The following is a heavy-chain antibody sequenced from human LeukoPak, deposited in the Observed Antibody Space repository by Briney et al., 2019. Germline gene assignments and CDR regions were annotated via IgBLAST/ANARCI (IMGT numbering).Heavy chain of an antibody. D-gene: IGHD1-20*01. Sequence: SETLSLTCSFSVGSLSSHDWSGSWIRQTPKGGLEWIGYTYHFGTTNYNPSLKSRVTISVDTSKNEFSLRLSFVTAADTAPYYCTRGHYYWNVAYDSWGQGIAVTVSS. V-gene: IGHV4-59*11. CDR1: VGSLSSHD. CDR2: TYHFGTT. J-gene: IGHJ4*02. CDR3: TRGHYYWNVAYDS.